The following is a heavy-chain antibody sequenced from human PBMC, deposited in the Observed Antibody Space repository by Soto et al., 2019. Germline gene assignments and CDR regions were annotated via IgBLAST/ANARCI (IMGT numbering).Heavy chain of an antibody. CDR2: ISDSGSRM. Sequence: EVQLVESGGGLVQPGGSLRLSCVVSGVTLGGYSMNWVRQAPGKGLEWVSYISDSGSRMYYADSVKGRFTISRDSAKTSLYLQIHSLRADDTAVYYCAPQGVGATGYLYWGQGTLVTVSS. CDR1: GVTLGGYS. CDR3: APQGVGATGYLY. V-gene: IGHV3-48*01. J-gene: IGHJ4*02. D-gene: IGHD1-26*01.